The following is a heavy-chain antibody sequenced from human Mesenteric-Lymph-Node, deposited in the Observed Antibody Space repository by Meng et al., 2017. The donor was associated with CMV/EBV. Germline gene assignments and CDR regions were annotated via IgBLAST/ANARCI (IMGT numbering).Heavy chain of an antibody. D-gene: IGHD2-2*01. CDR1: GFTFDDYT. CDR2: ISWDGGRT. J-gene: IGHJ4*02. CDR3: TKAYCSSSSCYYFDY. Sequence: GGSLRLSCAASGFTFDDYTMHWVRQAPGKGLEWVSLISWDGGRTHYADSVKGRFTISRENSKSSLNLQMNSLRTEDTALYYCTKAYCSSSSCYYFDYWGQGTLVTVS. V-gene: IGHV3-43*01.